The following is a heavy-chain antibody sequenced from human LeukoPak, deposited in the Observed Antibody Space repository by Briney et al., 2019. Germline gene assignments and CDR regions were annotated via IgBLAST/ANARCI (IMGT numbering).Heavy chain of an antibody. CDR1: GGTFSSYA. J-gene: IGHJ5*02. CDR3: ARRSSGWYPHNWFDP. D-gene: IGHD6-19*01. V-gene: IGHV1-69*13. Sequence: SVKVSCKASGGTFSSYAISWVRQAPGQGLEWMGGIIPIFGTANYAQKFQGRVTITADESTSTAYMELSSLRSEDTAVYYCARRSSGWYPHNWFDPWGQGTLVTVSS. CDR2: IIPIFGTA.